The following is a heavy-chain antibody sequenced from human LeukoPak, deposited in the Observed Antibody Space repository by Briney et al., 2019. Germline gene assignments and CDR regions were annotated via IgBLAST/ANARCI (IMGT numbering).Heavy chain of an antibody. CDR2: IYYSGST. D-gene: IGHD6-19*01. CDR1: GGSISSYY. CDR3: AREAVAGSYGAFDI. V-gene: IGHV4-59*01. Sequence: PSETLSLTCTVSGGSISSYYWSWIRQPPGKGLEWIGYIYYSGSTNYNPSLKSRVTISVDTSKNQFSLKLSSVTAADTAVYYCAREAVAGSYGAFDIWGQGTMVTVFS. J-gene: IGHJ3*02.